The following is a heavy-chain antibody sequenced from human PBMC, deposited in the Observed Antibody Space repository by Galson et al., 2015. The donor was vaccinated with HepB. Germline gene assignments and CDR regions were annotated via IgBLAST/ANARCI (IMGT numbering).Heavy chain of an antibody. CDR2: INPNSGGT. CDR1: GYTFTGYY. CDR3: ARDRVYYDSSGTFDY. Sequence: SVKVSCKASGYTFTGYYMHWVRQAPGQGLEWMGRINPNSGGTNYAQKFQGRVTMTRDTSISTAYMELSRLRSDDTAVYYCARDRVYYDSSGTFDYWGQGTLVTVSS. J-gene: IGHJ4*02. D-gene: IGHD3-22*01. V-gene: IGHV1-2*06.